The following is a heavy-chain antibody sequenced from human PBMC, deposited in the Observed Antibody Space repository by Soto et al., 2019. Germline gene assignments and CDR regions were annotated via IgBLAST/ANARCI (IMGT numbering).Heavy chain of an antibody. V-gene: IGHV1-3*01. CDR2: INASNGNT. CDR1: GYTFTGYY. D-gene: IGHD2-21*02. Sequence: ASVKVSCKASGYTFTGYYMHWVRQAPGQRLEWMGWINASNGNTKYSQKFQGRVTITRDTSASTAYMELSSLRSEDTAVYYCARSIVVVTALDYWGQGTLVTVS. CDR3: ARSIVVVTALDY. J-gene: IGHJ4*02.